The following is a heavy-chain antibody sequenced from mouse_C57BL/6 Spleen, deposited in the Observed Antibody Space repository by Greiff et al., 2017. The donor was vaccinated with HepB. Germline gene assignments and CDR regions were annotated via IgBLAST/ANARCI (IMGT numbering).Heavy chain of an antibody. D-gene: IGHD1-1*01. Sequence: VQLQQSVAELVRPGASVKLSCTASGFNIKNTYMHWVKQRPEQGLEWIGRIDPANGNTKYAPKFQGKATITADTSSNTAYLQRSSLTSEDTAIYYCARRSITTVVATDWYIDVWGTGTTVTVSS. CDR2: IDPANGNT. CDR1: GFNIKNTY. J-gene: IGHJ1*03. CDR3: ARRSITTVVATDWYIDV. V-gene: IGHV14-3*01.